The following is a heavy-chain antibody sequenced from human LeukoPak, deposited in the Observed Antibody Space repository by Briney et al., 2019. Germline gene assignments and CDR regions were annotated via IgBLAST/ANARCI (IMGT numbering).Heavy chain of an antibody. CDR1: GFSFSDCA. CDR3: AKDLHYYVAMDV. CDR2: IRSDGNK. J-gene: IGHJ6*04. D-gene: IGHD3-10*02. V-gene: IGHV3-23*01. Sequence: GGSLTLSCAVSGFSFSDCAMSWVRRAPGQGLEWVSAIRSDGNKHYSESVKGRFAISRDNSKTTLFLNMSSLRAEDTALCYCAKDLHYYVAMDVGGEGTTVTVSS.